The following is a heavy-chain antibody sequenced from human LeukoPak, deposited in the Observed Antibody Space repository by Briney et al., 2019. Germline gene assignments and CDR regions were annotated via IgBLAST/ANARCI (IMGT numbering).Heavy chain of an antibody. CDR1: GFTFSTYS. Sequence: SGGSLRLSCPASGFTFSTYSMNWVRQAPGKGLEWVSYITSSSSTIYYADSVRGRFTISRDNAKNSLYLQMNSLRDEDTAVYYCARVDWMIGAFDIWGQGTMVTVSS. CDR2: ITSSSSTI. D-gene: IGHD3-22*01. V-gene: IGHV3-48*02. CDR3: ARVDWMIGAFDI. J-gene: IGHJ3*02.